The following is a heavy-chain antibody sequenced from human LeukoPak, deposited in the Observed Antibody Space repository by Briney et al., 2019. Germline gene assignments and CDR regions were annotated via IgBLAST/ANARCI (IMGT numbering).Heavy chain of an antibody. CDR3: ATGIMVSNDYEEVAEYFQH. V-gene: IGHV3-7*01. Sequence: GGSLRLSCVVSGFTFSNYWMSWVRQAPGKGLEWVANINRDGREDYYVDSVKGRFTISRDNAKNSLYLQMNSLRAEDTAIYYCATGIMVSNDYEEVAEYFQHWGQGTLVTVSS. J-gene: IGHJ1*01. CDR2: INRDGRED. CDR1: GFTFSNYW. D-gene: IGHD4-17*01.